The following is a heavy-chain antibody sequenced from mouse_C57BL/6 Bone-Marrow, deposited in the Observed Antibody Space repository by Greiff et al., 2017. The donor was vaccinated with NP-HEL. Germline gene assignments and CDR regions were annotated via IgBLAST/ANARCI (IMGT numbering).Heavy chain of an antibody. CDR1: GYSFTDYN. CDR3: ARNYYGSSLPWFAY. D-gene: IGHD1-1*01. Sequence: EVKLQESGPELVKPGASVKISCKASGYSFTDYNMNWVKQSNGKSLEWIGVINPNYGTTSYNQKFKGKATLTVDQSSSTAYMQLNSLTSEDSAVYYCARNYYGSSLPWFAYWGQGTLVTVSA. V-gene: IGHV1-39*01. J-gene: IGHJ3*01. CDR2: INPNYGTT.